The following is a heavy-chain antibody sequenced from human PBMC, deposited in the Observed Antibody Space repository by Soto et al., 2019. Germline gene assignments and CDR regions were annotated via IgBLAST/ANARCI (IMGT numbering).Heavy chain of an antibody. V-gene: IGHV3-21*01. D-gene: IGHD3-16*01. J-gene: IGHJ2*01. CDR2: ISSTSSYI. CDR1: GFTFSDYT. Sequence: EVQLVESGGGLVKPGGSLRLSCAASGFTFSDYTMNWVRQAPGKGLEWVSSISSTSSYIYSADSVKGRFTISRDNAKNSLYLEINNLRAEDTAVFYCAAEGGRWYFDLWGRGTLVTVSS. CDR3: AAEGGRWYFDL.